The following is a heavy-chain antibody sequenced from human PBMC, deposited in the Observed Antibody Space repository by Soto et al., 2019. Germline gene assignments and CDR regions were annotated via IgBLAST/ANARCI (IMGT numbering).Heavy chain of an antibody. J-gene: IGHJ4*02. CDR1: GFTFSSYG. V-gene: IGHV3-30*18. CDR3: AKDQVHGLWFGELFSY. CDR2: ISYDGSNK. Sequence: LRHSCAATGFTFSSYGMHWVRKAAGKGLEWVAVISYDGSNKYFADSVKGRFTISRDNSKNTLYLQMNSLRAEDTAVYYCAKDQVHGLWFGELFSYWGQGTLVTV. D-gene: IGHD3-10*01.